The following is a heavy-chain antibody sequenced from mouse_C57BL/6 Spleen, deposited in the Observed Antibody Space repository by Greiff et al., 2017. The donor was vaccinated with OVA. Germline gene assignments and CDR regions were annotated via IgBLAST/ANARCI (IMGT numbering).Heavy chain of an antibody. Sequence: VQLQQPGAELVRPGTSVKLSCKASGYTFTSYWMHWVKQRPGQGLEWIGVIDPSDSYTNYNQKFKGKATLTVDTSSSTAYMQRSSLTSEDSAVYYCATGGGNAYYAMDDWGQGTSVTVSA. J-gene: IGHJ4*01. CDR1: GYTFTSYW. CDR2: IDPSDSYT. V-gene: IGHV1-59*01. D-gene: IGHD2-1*01. CDR3: ATGGGNAYYAMDD.